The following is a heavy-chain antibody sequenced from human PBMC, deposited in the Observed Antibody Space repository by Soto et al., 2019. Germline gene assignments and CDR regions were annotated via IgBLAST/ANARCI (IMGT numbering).Heavy chain of an antibody. V-gene: IGHV3-23*01. D-gene: IGHD2-2*01. CDR2: ISASGGST. CDR1: GFTFNTHA. J-gene: IGHJ4*02. Sequence: GGSLRLSCTASGFTFNTHAMSWVRQAPGKGLEWVSAISASGGSTYYADSVKGRFTISRDNSKNTLYLQMNNLRAEDTAVYYCDKRVRSVVLASAKFDFWGQGTPVTVSS. CDR3: DKRVRSVVLASAKFDF.